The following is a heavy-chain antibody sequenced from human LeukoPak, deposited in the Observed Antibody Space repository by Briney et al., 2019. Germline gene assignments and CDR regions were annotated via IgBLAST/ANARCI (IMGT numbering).Heavy chain of an antibody. D-gene: IGHD6-19*01. Sequence: PGGTLRLSCAASGFTFSSYGMSWVRQAPGKGLEWVSTIIASGGSTYDADSVKGRFTISRDNSKNTLYLQMNSLRAEDTAVYYCGRLGIGYSSGWYVDYWGQGTLVTVSS. CDR2: IIASGGST. V-gene: IGHV3-23*01. CDR3: GRLGIGYSSGWYVDY. J-gene: IGHJ4*02. CDR1: GFTFSSYG.